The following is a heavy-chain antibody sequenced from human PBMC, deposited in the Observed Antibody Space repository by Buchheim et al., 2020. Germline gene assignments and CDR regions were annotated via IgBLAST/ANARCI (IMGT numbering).Heavy chain of an antibody. CDR3: ARVGSNYYDSTGTPYFDY. D-gene: IGHD3-22*01. Sequence: QVQLVESGGGVVQPGRSLRLSCAASGFTFSSYAMHWVRQAPGKGLEWVAVISYDGSNKYYADSVKGRFTISRDNSKNTLYLQMNSLRAEDTAVYYCARVGSNYYDSTGTPYFDYWGQGTL. CDR2: ISYDGSNK. V-gene: IGHV3-30*04. J-gene: IGHJ4*02. CDR1: GFTFSSYA.